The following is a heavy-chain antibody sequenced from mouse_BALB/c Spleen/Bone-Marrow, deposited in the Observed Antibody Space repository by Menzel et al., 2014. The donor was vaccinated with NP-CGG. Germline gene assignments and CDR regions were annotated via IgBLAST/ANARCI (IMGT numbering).Heavy chain of an antibody. V-gene: IGHV7-1*02. J-gene: IGHJ3*01. CDR2: SRNKAKHYTT. D-gene: IGHD2-10*02. Sequence: EVQRVESGGGLVQPGDSLRLSCATSGFTFSDFYMEWVRQPPGKRLEWIAASRNKAKHYTTEYSASVKGRFIVSRDTSQSILYLQMNALRAEDTAIYYCARDVGYGNYFVYWGQGTLVTVSA. CDR1: GFTFSDFY. CDR3: ARDVGYGNYFVY.